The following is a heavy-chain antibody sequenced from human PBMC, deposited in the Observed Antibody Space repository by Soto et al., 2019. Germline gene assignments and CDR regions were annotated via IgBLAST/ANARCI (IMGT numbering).Heavy chain of an antibody. V-gene: IGHV3-74*01. Sequence: GGSLRLSCAASGFTFSSYWMHWVRQTPGRGLVWVSRINPDGSRTTYADSVKGRLTISRDNAKNTLYLQMNSLRVEDTAVYYCARDLSGGSDLWGQGTLVTVSS. CDR2: INPDGSRT. D-gene: IGHD6-19*01. CDR3: ARDLSGGSDL. CDR1: GFTFSSYW. J-gene: IGHJ5*02.